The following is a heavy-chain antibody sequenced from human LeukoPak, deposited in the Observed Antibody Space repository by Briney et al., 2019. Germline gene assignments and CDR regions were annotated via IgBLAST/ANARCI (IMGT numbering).Heavy chain of an antibody. CDR3: ARPSSGWYILLGDAFDI. CDR1: GYTFTGYY. D-gene: IGHD6-19*01. CDR2: INPNSGGT. Sequence: ASVKVSCKASGYTFTGYYMHWVRQAPGQGLEWMGWINPNSGGTNYAQKFQGRVTMTRNTSISTAYMELSSLRSEDTAVYYCARPSSGWYILLGDAFDIWDQGTMVTVSS. J-gene: IGHJ3*02. V-gene: IGHV1-2*02.